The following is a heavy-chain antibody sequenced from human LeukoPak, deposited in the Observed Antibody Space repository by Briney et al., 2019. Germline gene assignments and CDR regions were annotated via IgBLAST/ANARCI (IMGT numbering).Heavy chain of an antibody. Sequence: ASVKVFCKASGYTFISYDINWVRQATGQGLEWMGWMNPNSGNTGYAQKFQGRVTMTRNTSISTAYMELSSLRSEDTAVYYCARGARAIVVVPAANYYYYGMDVWGQGTTVTVSS. D-gene: IGHD2-2*01. CDR2: MNPNSGNT. CDR3: ARGARAIVVVPAANYYYYGMDV. V-gene: IGHV1-8*01. CDR1: GYTFISYD. J-gene: IGHJ6*02.